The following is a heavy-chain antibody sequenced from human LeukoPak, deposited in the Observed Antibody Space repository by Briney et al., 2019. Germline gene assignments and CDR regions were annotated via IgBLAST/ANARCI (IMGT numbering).Heavy chain of an antibody. Sequence: SVTLSLTCTVSGGSISNYYWSWIRQPPGKGLEWIGYIYHSGSTNYNPSLERRVTISVDTSKNQFSLKLSSVTAADTAVYYCARATYDTHYGMDVWGQGTTVTVSS. CDR2: IYHSGST. CDR3: ARATYDTHYGMDV. V-gene: IGHV4-59*01. CDR1: GGSISNYY. D-gene: IGHD3-9*01. J-gene: IGHJ6*02.